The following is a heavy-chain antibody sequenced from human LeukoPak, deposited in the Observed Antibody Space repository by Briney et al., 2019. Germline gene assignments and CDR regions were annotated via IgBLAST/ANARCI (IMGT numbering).Heavy chain of an antibody. J-gene: IGHJ4*02. D-gene: IGHD3-10*01. V-gene: IGHV1-2*02. CDR2: INPNSGGT. CDR3: ARAPTGFGESHY. CDR1: GYTFTGYY. Sequence: ASVKVSCKASGYTFTGYYVHWVRQAPGQGLEWMGWINPNSGGTNYAQKFQGRVTMTRDTSISTAYMELSRLRSDDTAVYYCARAPTGFGESHYWGQGTLVTVSS.